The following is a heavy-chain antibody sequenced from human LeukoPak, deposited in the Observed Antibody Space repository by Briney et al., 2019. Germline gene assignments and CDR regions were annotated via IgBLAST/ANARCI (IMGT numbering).Heavy chain of an antibody. J-gene: IGHJ6*03. CDR2: FFAYNGNT. Sequence: ASVQISCKASWCTFTSYGISWVRRAPGQGVEWRGWFFAYNGNTNYSQKLQGRVTMTTDTSTSTAYMELSSLRSDDTAVYYCARVRLYYYGSGSYYGVYYYMDVWGKGTTVTVSS. V-gene: IGHV1-18*01. CDR1: WCTFTSYG. D-gene: IGHD3-10*01. CDR3: ARVRLYYYGSGSYYGVYYYMDV.